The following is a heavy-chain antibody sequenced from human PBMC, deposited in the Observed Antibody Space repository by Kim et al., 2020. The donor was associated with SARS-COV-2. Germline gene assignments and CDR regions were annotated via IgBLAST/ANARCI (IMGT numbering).Heavy chain of an antibody. CDR2: ISAYNGNT. J-gene: IGHJ5*02. V-gene: IGHV1-18*04. D-gene: IGHD2-15*01. CDR3: ARDGGVVEGFDWFDP. Sequence: ASVKVSCKASGYTFTSYGISWVRQAPGQGLEWMGWISAYNGNTNYAQKPQGRVTMTTDTSTSTAYMELRSLRSDDTAVYYCARDGGVVEGFDWFDPWGQGTLVTVSS. CDR1: GYTFTSYG.